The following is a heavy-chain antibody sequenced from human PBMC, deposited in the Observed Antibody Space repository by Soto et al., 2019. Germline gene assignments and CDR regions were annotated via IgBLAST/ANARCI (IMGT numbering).Heavy chain of an antibody. V-gene: IGHV4-39*01. CDR2: ISYSANT. D-gene: IGHD1-1*01. CDR1: GDSLSRREYY. Sequence: SETLSLTCTVSGDSLSRREYYWGWIRQTPGKGLEWIASISYSANTYYSPSLQSRVTISADTSKNHFSLELSSVTAADTAVYFCACHETAPPPDNWFGPWGQGTLVTVSS. CDR3: ACHETAPPPDNWFGP. J-gene: IGHJ5*02.